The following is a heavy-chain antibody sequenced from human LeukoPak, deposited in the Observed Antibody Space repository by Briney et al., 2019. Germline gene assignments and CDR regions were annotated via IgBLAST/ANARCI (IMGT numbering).Heavy chain of an antibody. CDR1: GFTFSSYG. J-gene: IGHJ4*02. V-gene: IGHV3-30*02. Sequence: PGGSLRLSCAASGFTFSSYGMHWVRQAPGKGLEWVAFIRYDGSNKYYADSVKGRFTISRDNSKNTLYLQMNSLRAEDTAVYYCAKDLDYGGNLYYFDYWGQGTLVIVSS. CDR2: IRYDGSNK. CDR3: AKDLDYGGNLYYFDY. D-gene: IGHD4-23*01.